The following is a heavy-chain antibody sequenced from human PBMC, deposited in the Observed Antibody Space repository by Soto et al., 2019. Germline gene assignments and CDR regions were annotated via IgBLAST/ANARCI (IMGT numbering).Heavy chain of an antibody. Sequence: QVQLVESGGGVVQPGRSLRLSCAASGFPFSTYGIHWVRQAPGKGLEWMAMVSYDGSNTNYVDSVKGRFTVSRDNSKNTLYLQMNSLRGEDTAVYYCSRSTGQAFDVWGQGTMVTVSS. J-gene: IGHJ3*01. V-gene: IGHV3-30*03. CDR1: GFPFSTYG. D-gene: IGHD1-1*01. CDR3: SRSTGQAFDV. CDR2: VSYDGSNT.